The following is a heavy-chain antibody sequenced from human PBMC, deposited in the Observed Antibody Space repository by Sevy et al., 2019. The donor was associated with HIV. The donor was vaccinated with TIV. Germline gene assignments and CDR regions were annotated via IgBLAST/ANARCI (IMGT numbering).Heavy chain of an antibody. CDR2: IYQDGSEK. CDR3: AREASYGVYMLSYYYGMDV. Sequence: GGSLRLSCAASGFSFRSYWMTWVRQAPGKGLEWVASIYQDGSEKYYMDSVKGRFTVSRDNAKNLLFLQMNSLRVEDTDVYYCAREASYGVYMLSYYYGMDVWGQGTTVTVSS. J-gene: IGHJ6*02. D-gene: IGHD3-16*01. V-gene: IGHV3-7*03. CDR1: GFSFRSYW.